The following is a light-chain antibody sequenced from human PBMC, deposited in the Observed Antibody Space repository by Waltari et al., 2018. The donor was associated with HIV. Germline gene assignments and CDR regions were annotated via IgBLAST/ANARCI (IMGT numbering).Light chain of an antibody. CDR3: SSYTSSNTVI. CDR2: NVS. Sequence: QSALTQSASVSGSPGQSITISCTGTSRAVGGYNYVSWYQQHPGNAPKLVIYNVSNRPSGVSNRFSGSKSGNTASLTISGLQAEDEAEYYCSSYTSSNTVIFGGGTRVTVL. V-gene: IGLV2-14*01. J-gene: IGLJ2*01. CDR1: SRAVGGYNY.